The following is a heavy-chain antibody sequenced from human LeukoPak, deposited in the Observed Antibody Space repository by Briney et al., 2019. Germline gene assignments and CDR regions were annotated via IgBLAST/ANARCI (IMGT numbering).Heavy chain of an antibody. V-gene: IGHV4-61*02. CDR1: GGSISSGSYY. J-gene: IGHJ4*02. Sequence: SETLSLTCTVSGGSISSGSYYWSWIRQPAGKGLEWIGRIYTSGSTNYNPSLKSRVTISVDKSKNQFSLKLSSVTAADTAVYYCASPSSGYSFDYWGQGTLVTVSS. CDR2: IYTSGST. CDR3: ASPSSGYSFDY. D-gene: IGHD3-22*01.